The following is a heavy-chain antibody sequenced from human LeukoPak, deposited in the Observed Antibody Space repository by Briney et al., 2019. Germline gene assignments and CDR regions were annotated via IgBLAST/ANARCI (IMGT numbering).Heavy chain of an antibody. CDR3: ARGPFGSGSFLDY. CDR1: GYIFSSND. Sequence: ASVKVSCKASGYIFSSNDINWVRQAAGQGLEWRGWMNPNSGDTGYTQKFQGRVAMTRSTSITTAYMELSSLRSEDTAVYYCARGPFGSGSFLDYWGQGTLVTVPS. D-gene: IGHD3-10*01. J-gene: IGHJ4*02. V-gene: IGHV1-8*01. CDR2: MNPNSGDT.